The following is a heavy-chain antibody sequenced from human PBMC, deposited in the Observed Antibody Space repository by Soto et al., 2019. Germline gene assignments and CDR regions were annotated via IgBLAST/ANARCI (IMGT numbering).Heavy chain of an antibody. CDR2: IIPIFGTA. D-gene: IGHD1-26*01. V-gene: IGHV1-69*13. J-gene: IGHJ4*02. CDR3: ARGSKGWELLDY. Sequence: VKVSCKASGGTFSSYAISWVRQAPGQGLEWMGGIIPIFGTANYAQKFQGRVTITADESTSTAYMELSSLRSEDTAVYYCARGSKGWELLDYWGQGTLVTVSS. CDR1: GGTFSSYA.